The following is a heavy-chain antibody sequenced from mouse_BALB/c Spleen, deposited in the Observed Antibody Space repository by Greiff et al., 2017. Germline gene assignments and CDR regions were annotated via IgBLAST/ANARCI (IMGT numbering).Heavy chain of an antibody. V-gene: IGHV1-9*01. J-gene: IGHJ4*01. CDR2: ILPGSGST. CDR3: AREGIAHYYGSSRNYYAMDY. CDR1: GYTFSSYW. Sequence: QVQLKESGAELMKPGASVKISCKATGYTFSSYWIEWVKQRPGHGLEWIGEILPGSGSTNYNEKFKGKATFTADTSSNTAYMQLSSLTSEDSAVYYCAREGIAHYYGSSRNYYAMDYWGQGTSVTVSS. D-gene: IGHD1-1*01.